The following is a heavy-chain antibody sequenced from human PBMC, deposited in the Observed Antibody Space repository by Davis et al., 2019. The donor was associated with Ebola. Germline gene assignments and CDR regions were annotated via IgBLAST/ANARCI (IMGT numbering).Heavy chain of an antibody. CDR3: ARDSLGYCSSTSCPDV. J-gene: IGHJ6*04. Sequence: PSETLSLTCTVSGGSISSSSYYWGWIRQPPGKGLEWIGYIYYSGSTYYNPSLKSRVTISVDTSKNQFSLKLSSVTAADTAVYYCARDSLGYCSSTSCPDVWGKGTTVTVSS. D-gene: IGHD2-2*01. V-gene: IGHV4-31*03. CDR1: GGSISSSSYY. CDR2: IYYSGST.